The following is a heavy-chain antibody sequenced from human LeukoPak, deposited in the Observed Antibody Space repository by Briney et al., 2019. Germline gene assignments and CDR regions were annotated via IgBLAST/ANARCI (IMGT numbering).Heavy chain of an antibody. CDR3: AKGGSSWYPFDY. D-gene: IGHD6-13*01. V-gene: IGHV3-23*01. J-gene: IGHJ4*02. Sequence: GSLRLSCAASGFTFSSYAMSWVRPAPGKGLEWVSAISGSGGSTYYADSVKGRFTISRDNSKNTLYLQMNSLRAEDTAVYYCAKGGSSWYPFDYWGQGTLVTVSS. CDR1: GFTFSSYA. CDR2: ISGSGGST.